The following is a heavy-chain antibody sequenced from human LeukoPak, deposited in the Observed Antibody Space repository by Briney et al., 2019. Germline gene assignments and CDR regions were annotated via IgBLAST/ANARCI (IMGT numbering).Heavy chain of an antibody. Sequence: ASVKVSCKASGGTFSSYAISWVRQAPGQGLEWMGGIIPIFGTANYAQKFQGRVTITTDESTSTAYMELSSLRSEDTAVYYCARNHDGYSYGRPQYYYMDVWGKGTTVTVSS. D-gene: IGHD5-18*01. J-gene: IGHJ6*03. CDR3: ARNHDGYSYGRPQYYYMDV. V-gene: IGHV1-69*05. CDR2: IIPIFGTA. CDR1: GGTFSSYA.